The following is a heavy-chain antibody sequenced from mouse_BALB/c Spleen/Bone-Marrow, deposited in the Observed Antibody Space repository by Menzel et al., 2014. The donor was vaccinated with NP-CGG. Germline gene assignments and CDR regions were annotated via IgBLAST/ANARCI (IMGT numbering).Heavy chain of an antibody. Sequence: QVQLQQSGAELVKPGASVKLSCKASGYTFTSYWMHWVKQRPGQGLEWIGEINPSNGRTNYNEKFKSKATLTVDKSSSTAYMQLSSLTSEDSAVYCCARDYGCGGGFAWFVYWGQGTLVTVSA. CDR1: GYTFTSYW. CDR2: INPSNGRT. CDR3: ARDYGCGGGFAWFVY. V-gene: IGHV1S81*02. D-gene: IGHD1-1*02. J-gene: IGHJ3*01.